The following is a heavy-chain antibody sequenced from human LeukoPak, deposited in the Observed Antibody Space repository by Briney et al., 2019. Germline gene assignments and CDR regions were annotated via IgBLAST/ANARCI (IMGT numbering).Heavy chain of an antibody. CDR1: GFTFSDYY. J-gene: IGHJ4*02. V-gene: IGHV3-11*01. Sequence: GGSLRLSCAASGFTFSDYYMSWIRQAPGKGLEWVSYISSSGSTIYYADSVKGRFTISRDNAKNSLYLQMNSLRAEGTAVYYCARLGPAWIQLWLPGYWGQGTLVTVSS. CDR3: ARLGPAWIQLWLPGY. CDR2: ISSSGSTI. D-gene: IGHD5-18*01.